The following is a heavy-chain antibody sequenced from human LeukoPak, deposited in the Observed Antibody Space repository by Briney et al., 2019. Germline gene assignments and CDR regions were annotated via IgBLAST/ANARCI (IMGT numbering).Heavy chain of an antibody. D-gene: IGHD5-18*01. CDR3: ARGYSYGSDYYYGMDV. V-gene: IGHV1-18*01. J-gene: IGHJ6*02. CDR2: ISPYNGNT. CDR1: GYTFRSYG. Sequence: ASVKVSCKASGYTFRSYGFSWVRQAPGQGLEWMGWISPYNGNTNYAQRFQGRVTMTTDTSTSTAYMELRSLRFDDTAVYYCARGYSYGSDYYYGMDVWGQGTTVTVSS.